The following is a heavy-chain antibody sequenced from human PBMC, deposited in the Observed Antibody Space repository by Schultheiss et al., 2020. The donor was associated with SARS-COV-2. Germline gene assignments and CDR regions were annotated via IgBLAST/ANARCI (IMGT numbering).Heavy chain of an antibody. Sequence: SETLSLTCAVYGGSFSGYYWSWIRQPPGKGLEWMGEINHSGSTNYNPSLKSRVTISVDTSKNKFSLKLSTVTAADTAVYYCARGVGARTYTPFGYWGQGTLVTVSS. CDR3: ARGVGARTYTPFGY. D-gene: IGHD2-2*02. CDR1: GGSFSGYY. J-gene: IGHJ4*02. CDR2: INHSGST. V-gene: IGHV4-34*01.